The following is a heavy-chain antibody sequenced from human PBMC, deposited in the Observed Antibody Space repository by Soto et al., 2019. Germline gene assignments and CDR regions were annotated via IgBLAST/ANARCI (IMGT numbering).Heavy chain of an antibody. J-gene: IGHJ4*02. CDR3: ARGGFSYGYLDY. D-gene: IGHD5-18*01. V-gene: IGHV3-30-3*01. Sequence: PVGSLRLSCAASGLTFSSYAMHWVRQAPGKGLEWVAVISYDGSNKYYADSVKGRFTISRDNSKNTLYLQMNSLRAEDTAVYYCARGGFSYGYLDYWGQGTLVTSPQ. CDR2: ISYDGSNK. CDR1: GLTFSSYA.